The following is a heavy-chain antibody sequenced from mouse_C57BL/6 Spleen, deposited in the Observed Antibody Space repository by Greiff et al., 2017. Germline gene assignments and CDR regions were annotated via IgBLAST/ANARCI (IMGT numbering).Heavy chain of an antibody. D-gene: IGHD1-1*01. CDR2: IYPSDSET. J-gene: IGHJ1*03. CDR3: AREGDYYYGSSNWYFDV. CDR1: GYTFPSYW. V-gene: IGHV1-61*01. Sequence: QVQLQQPGAELVRPGSSVKLSCKASGYTFPSYWMDWVKQRPGQGLEWIGNIYPSDSETHYNQKFKDKATLTVDKSSSTAYMQLSSLTSEDSAVYYCAREGDYYYGSSNWYFDVWGTGTTVTVSS.